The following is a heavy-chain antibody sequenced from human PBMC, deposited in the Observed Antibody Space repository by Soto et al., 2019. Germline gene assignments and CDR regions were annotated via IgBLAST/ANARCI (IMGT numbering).Heavy chain of an antibody. Sequence: SSPRQAPGQGLEWMGWISDYNGNTNYEKKFQGRVTMTTDTSTRTAYMELKSLRSDDTAAYYCARGGFFFGPEISSPPRYYGMDVWGQGTTVTVS. CDR3: ARGGFFFGPEISSPPRYYGMDV. CDR2: ISDYNGNT. J-gene: IGHJ6*02. V-gene: IGHV1-18*01. D-gene: IGHD3-16*01.